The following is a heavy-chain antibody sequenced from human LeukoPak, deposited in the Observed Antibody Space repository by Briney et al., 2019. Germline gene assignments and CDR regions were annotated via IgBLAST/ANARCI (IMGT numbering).Heavy chain of an antibody. D-gene: IGHD6-19*01. J-gene: IGHJ4*02. V-gene: IGHV3-7*01. CDR1: GFTISSYW. CDR3: ASCDSGQWNF. CDR2: IKGDGSEK. Sequence: GGSLRLSCAASGFTISSYWMSCVRQAPGKGLEWVAHIKGDGSEKYYVDSVKGRCTISRDNAKKSLYLQMNSLRGEDTAMYFCASCDSGQWNFWGQGTLVTVSS.